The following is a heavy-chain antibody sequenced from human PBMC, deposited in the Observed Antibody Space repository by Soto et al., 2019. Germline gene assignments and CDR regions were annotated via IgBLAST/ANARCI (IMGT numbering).Heavy chain of an antibody. CDR3: AQIHGSGSRGS. D-gene: IGHD3-10*01. CDR1: GFSLSTSGVG. J-gene: IGHJ5*02. V-gene: IGHV2-5*02. Sequence: QITLKESGPTLVKPTQTLTLTCTFSGFSLSTSGVGVGWIRQPPGKALEWLALIYWDDDKRYSPSLKSRLTIPQDTSQNLVVLTMTNMDPLDPATYCCAQIHGSGSRGSWGQGTLVTVSS. CDR2: IYWDDDK.